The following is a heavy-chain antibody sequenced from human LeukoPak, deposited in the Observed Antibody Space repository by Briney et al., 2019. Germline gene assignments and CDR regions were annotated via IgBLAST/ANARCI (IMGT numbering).Heavy chain of an antibody. V-gene: IGHV4-4*02. Sequence: PSGTLSLTCTVSGGSISRSNWYTWVRQSPGKGLEWIGEIHQSETTNYNPSLKSRVTISVDRSKDQFSVILNSVTAADTAVYYCVGETVVRGIAAGLPRMDVWGQGTTVTVSS. D-gene: IGHD6-13*01. CDR1: GGSISRSNW. CDR3: VGETVVRGIAAGLPRMDV. CDR2: IHQSETT. J-gene: IGHJ6*02.